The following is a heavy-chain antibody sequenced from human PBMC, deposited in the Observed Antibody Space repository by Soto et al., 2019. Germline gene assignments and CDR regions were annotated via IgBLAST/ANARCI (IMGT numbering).Heavy chain of an antibody. CDR1: GGTFSSYA. D-gene: IGHD3-22*01. V-gene: IGHV1-69*01. J-gene: IGHJ3*02. CDR2: IIPIFGTA. CDR3: ATYYYDSSGYPDAFDI. Sequence: QVQLVQSGAEVKKPGSSVKVSCKASGGTFSSYAISWVRQAPGQGLEWMGGIIPIFGTANYAQKFQGRVTITAYESTSTAYMELSSLRSEDTAVYYCATYYYDSSGYPDAFDIWGQGTMVTVSS.